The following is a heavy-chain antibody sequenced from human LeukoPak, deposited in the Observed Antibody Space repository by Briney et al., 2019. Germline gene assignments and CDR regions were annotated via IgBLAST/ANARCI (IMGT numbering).Heavy chain of an antibody. CDR3: ARAVQLERPPPLIGYYYMDV. Sequence: SETLSLTCAVDGGSFSSYYWSWIRQPPGKGLEWIGEINHSGSTNYNPSLKSRVTISVDTSKNQFSLKLSSVTAADTAVYYCARAVQLERPPPLIGYYYMDVWGKGTTVTVSS. CDR2: INHSGST. V-gene: IGHV4-34*01. CDR1: GGSFSSYY. D-gene: IGHD1-1*01. J-gene: IGHJ6*03.